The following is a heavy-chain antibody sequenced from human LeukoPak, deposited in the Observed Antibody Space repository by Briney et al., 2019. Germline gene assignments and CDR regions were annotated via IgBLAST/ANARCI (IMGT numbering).Heavy chain of an antibody. V-gene: IGHV3-23*01. Sequence: GGSLRLSCAASGFTFSSYAMSWVRQAPGKGLEWVSSISGSGNKTYYADSVKGRFTISRDNSKNTLFLQMNSLRAEDTAVYYCAKNLYCGGGSCYPSALGMDVWGQGTTVTVSS. D-gene: IGHD2-15*01. CDR2: ISGSGNKT. CDR1: GFTFSSYA. J-gene: IGHJ6*02. CDR3: AKNLYCGGGSCYPSALGMDV.